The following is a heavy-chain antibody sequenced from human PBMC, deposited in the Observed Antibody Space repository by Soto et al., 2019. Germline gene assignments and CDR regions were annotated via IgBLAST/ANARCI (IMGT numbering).Heavy chain of an antibody. CDR1: GFTFNSYA. CDR3: AKQNMIFGVVIDFDYYGMDF. Sequence: PGGSLRLSCAASGFTFNSYAMTWVRQAPGKGLEWVSVISGSGGSTYYAASVKGRFTISRDNSKNTLYLQMNSLRAEDTALYYCAKQNMIFGVVIDFDYYGMDFWGQVTTVTVSS. V-gene: IGHV3-23*01. J-gene: IGHJ6*02. D-gene: IGHD3-3*01. CDR2: ISGSGGST.